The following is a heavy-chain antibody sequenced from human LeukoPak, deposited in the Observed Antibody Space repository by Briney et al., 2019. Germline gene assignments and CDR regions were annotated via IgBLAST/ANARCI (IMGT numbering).Heavy chain of an antibody. Sequence: PSETLSLTCTVSGGSISGYYWSWIRQPPGKGLEWIGYIYYSGSTNYNPSLKSRVTISVDTSKNQFSLKLSSVTAADTAVYYCARSTYDFALDYWGQGTLVTVSS. J-gene: IGHJ4*02. V-gene: IGHV4-59*01. CDR1: GGSISGYY. CDR2: IYYSGST. D-gene: IGHD3/OR15-3a*01. CDR3: ARSTYDFALDY.